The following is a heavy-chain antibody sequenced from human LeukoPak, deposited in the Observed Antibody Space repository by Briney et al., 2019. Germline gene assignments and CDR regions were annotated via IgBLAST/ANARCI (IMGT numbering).Heavy chain of an antibody. CDR2: ISSSSAYI. V-gene: IGHV3-21*06. CDR3: ARPRAPVTRISSFDI. Sequence: PGGSLRLSCVASGFIFSDYSMDWVRPAPGKGLEWVSSISSSSAYIFYSDSVKGRFTISRDNAQSSLYLQMNSLRAGDTAVYYCARPRAPVTRISSFDIWGQGTMVTVSS. CDR1: GFIFSDYS. D-gene: IGHD4-17*01. J-gene: IGHJ3*02.